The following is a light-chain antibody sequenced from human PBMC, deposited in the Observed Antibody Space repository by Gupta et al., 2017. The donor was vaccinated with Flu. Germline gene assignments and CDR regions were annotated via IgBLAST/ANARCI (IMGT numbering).Light chain of an antibody. J-gene: IGKJ2*01. CDR2: GAS. Sequence: DMVLTQSPGTLSLSPGERATLFCRASQSITSSYLAWYQHKPGQAPRLLMYGASTRATGIPDRFSGGGSGTDFTLNISRLEPEDFAVYYCQHYSSASTMYTFGQGTKLELK. CDR3: QHYSSASTMYT. V-gene: IGKV3-20*01. CDR1: QSITSSY.